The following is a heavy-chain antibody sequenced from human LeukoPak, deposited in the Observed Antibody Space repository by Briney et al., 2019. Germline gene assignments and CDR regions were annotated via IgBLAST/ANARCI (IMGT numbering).Heavy chain of an antibody. D-gene: IGHD5-18*01. Sequence: PSETLSLTCAVSGGSISSSNWWSWVRQPPGKGLEWIGEIYHSGSTNYNPSLKSRVTISVDKSKNQFSLKLSSVTAADTAVYYCARGTRRGYSYGLSYFDYWGQGTLVTVSS. CDR2: IYHSGST. CDR1: GGSISSSNW. J-gene: IGHJ4*02. V-gene: IGHV4-4*02. CDR3: ARGTRRGYSYGLSYFDY.